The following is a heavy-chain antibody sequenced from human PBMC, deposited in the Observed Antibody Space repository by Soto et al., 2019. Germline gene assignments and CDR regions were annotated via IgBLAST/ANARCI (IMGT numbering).Heavy chain of an antibody. D-gene: IGHD6-19*01. CDR3: ARESSGYDY. CDR2: IIPIFGTA. Sequence: SVKVSCKATGGTFSSYSINSVRQAPGQGLEWMGGIIPIFGTANYAQKFQGRVTITAEESTSTAYMELSSLRSEDTAVYYCARESSGYDYWGQGTLVTVSS. CDR1: GGTFSSYS. V-gene: IGHV1-69*13. J-gene: IGHJ4*02.